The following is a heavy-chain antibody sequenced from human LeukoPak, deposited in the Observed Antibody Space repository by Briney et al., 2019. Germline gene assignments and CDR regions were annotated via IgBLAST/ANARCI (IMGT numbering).Heavy chain of an antibody. CDR1: GGSISSSY. D-gene: IGHD3-3*01. Sequence: KPSETLSLTCTVSGGSISSSYWSWIRQPPGERRGWGGHIYYSGNTNYNPSLKSRVTISVDTSKNQFSLKLSSVTAADTAVYYCASVPYYDFWSGSHYYYMDVWGKGTTVTVSS. CDR2: IYYSGNT. J-gene: IGHJ6*03. V-gene: IGHV4-59*01. CDR3: ASVPYYDFWSGSHYYYMDV.